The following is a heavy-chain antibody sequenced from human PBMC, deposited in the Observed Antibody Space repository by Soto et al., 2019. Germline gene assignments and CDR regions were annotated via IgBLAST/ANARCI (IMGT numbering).Heavy chain of an antibody. CDR3: ARDVGGSSLFDY. V-gene: IGHV3-23*01. CDR2: ISDSGSNT. CDR1: GFTFSTYA. D-gene: IGHD1-26*01. Sequence: EVQLLESGGGLVQPGGSLRRSCAGSGFTFSTYAMAWVRQAPGKALEWVSTISDSGSNTHYVDSVEGRFTISRDNSKSTVFLHMNSLRADDSAVYYCARDVGGSSLFDYWGQGTLVTVSS. J-gene: IGHJ4*02.